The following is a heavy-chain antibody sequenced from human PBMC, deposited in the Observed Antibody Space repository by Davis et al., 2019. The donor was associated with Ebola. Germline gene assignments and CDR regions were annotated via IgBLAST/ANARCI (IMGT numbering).Heavy chain of an antibody. CDR3: AIHGSGLGDNPLIFDD. Sequence: GESLKISCKGSGYSFNTYWIGWVRQTPGKGLEWMGIIYPGDSDTKYSPSFQGHVTMSADKSINTAYLQWSNLKASDTAIYYCAIHGSGLGDNPLIFDDWGQGTLVTVSS. CDR2: IYPGDSDT. J-gene: IGHJ4*02. D-gene: IGHD3-10*01. V-gene: IGHV5-51*01. CDR1: GYSFNTYW.